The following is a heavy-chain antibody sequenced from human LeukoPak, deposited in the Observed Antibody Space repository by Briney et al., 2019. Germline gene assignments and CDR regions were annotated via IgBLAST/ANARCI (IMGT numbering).Heavy chain of an antibody. CDR1: GFTFSSYA. Sequence: GGSLRLSCAASGFTFSSYAMSWVRQAPGRGLEWVSAISGSGGNTYYADSVKGRFAISRDNSKNTLYLQVNSLRAEDTAVYYCAKDKGWGYSTYDFYGMDVWGQGTTVTVSS. CDR3: AKDKGWGYSTYDFYGMDV. J-gene: IGHJ6*02. V-gene: IGHV3-23*01. CDR2: ISGSGGNT. D-gene: IGHD1-26*01.